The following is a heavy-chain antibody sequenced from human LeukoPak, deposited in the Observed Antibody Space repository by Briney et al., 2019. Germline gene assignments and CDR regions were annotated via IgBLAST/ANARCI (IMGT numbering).Heavy chain of an antibody. Sequence: PGGSLRLSCAASGFTFSSYSMNWVRQAPGKGLEWVSSISSSSSYIYYADSVKGRFTISRDNAKNSLSLQMNSLRAEDTAVYYCAREDGEPGIAVAGLDYWGQGTLVTVSS. CDR2: ISSSSSYI. V-gene: IGHV3-21*01. CDR3: AREDGEPGIAVAGLDY. J-gene: IGHJ4*02. CDR1: GFTFSSYS. D-gene: IGHD6-19*01.